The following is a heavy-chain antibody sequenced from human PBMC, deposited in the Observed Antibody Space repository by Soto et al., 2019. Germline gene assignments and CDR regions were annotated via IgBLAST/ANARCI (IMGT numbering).Heavy chain of an antibody. Sequence: ASVEVSWKGSGCAFTSYAMHWVRQAPGQRLEWMGWINAGNGNTKYSQKFQGRVTITRDTSASTAYMELSSLRSEDTAVYYCARSQGGYCSSTSCYSRSHFDYWGQGTLVTVSS. CDR1: GCAFTSYA. V-gene: IGHV1-3*01. CDR2: INAGNGNT. J-gene: IGHJ4*02. D-gene: IGHD2-2*02. CDR3: ARSQGGYCSSTSCYSRSHFDY.